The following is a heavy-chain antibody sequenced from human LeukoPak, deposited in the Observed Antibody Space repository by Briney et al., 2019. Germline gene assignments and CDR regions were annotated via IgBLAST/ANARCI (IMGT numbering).Heavy chain of an antibody. V-gene: IGHV1-18*01. CDR2: ISAYNGNT. CDR3: VVAATRIWGYFDY. D-gene: IGHD2-15*01. J-gene: IGHJ4*02. CDR1: GGTFSSYA. Sequence: GASVKVSCKASGGTFSSYAISWVRQAPGQGLEWMGWISAYNGNTNYAQKLQGRVTMTTDTSTSTAYMELRSLRSDDTAVYYCVVAATRIWGYFDYWGQGTLVTVSS.